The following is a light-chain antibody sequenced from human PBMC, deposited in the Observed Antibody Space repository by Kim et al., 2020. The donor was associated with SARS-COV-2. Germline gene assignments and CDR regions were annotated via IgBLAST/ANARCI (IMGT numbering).Light chain of an antibody. CDR3: QQSYTTPYT. V-gene: IGKV1-39*01. CDR2: GAS. CDR1: QSIRSY. Sequence: SASVGDRVPITCRAGQSIRSYLNWYQQKPGKAPNLLIYGASSLQSGVPSRFGGSASGTDFTLTINSLQPEDFATYYCQQSYTTPYTFGQGTKLEI. J-gene: IGKJ2*01.